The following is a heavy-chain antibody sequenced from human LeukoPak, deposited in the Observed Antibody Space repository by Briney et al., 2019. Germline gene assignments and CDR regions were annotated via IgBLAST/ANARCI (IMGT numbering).Heavy chain of an antibody. D-gene: IGHD3-22*01. J-gene: IGHJ4*02. V-gene: IGHV3-30*04. Sequence: GGSLRLSCAASGFTFGSFAMHWVRQAPGKGLEWVAGISYDGRNKYYADSVRGRFTISRDNSKNTLYLQMNSLRAEDTAVYYCARDPGSSGYMVFDYWGQGTLVTVSS. CDR3: ARDPGSSGYMVFDY. CDR1: GFTFGSFA. CDR2: ISYDGRNK.